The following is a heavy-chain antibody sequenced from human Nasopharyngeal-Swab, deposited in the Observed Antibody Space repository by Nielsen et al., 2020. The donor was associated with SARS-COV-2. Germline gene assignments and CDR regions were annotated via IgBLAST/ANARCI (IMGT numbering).Heavy chain of an antibody. CDR3: ARGRRDFVVAQGAQFDY. J-gene: IGHJ4*02. Sequence: SETLSLTCTVSGGSISNSYYWGWIRQPPGRGLEWIGSIDYSGNTDYNLSLKSRVTISVDTSKNQFSLRLSSVTAADTAVYYCARGRRDFVVAQGAQFDYWGQGTLVTVSS. CDR1: GGSISNSYY. V-gene: IGHV4-39*07. CDR2: IDYSGNT. D-gene: IGHD2-15*01.